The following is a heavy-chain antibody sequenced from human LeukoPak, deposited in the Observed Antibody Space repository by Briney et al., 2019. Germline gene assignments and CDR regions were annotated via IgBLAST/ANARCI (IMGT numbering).Heavy chain of an antibody. V-gene: IGHV4-38-2*01. D-gene: IGHD5-24*01. CDR3: ARSAGYNYRLDY. CDR1: GYSISSGYY. J-gene: IGHJ4*02. CDR2: IYHSGST. Sequence: SETLSLTCAVSGYSISSGYYWGWIRQPPGKGLEWIGSIYHSGSTYYNPSLKSRVTISVDTSKNQFSLKLSSVTAADTAVCYCARSAGYNYRLDYSGQGTLVTVST.